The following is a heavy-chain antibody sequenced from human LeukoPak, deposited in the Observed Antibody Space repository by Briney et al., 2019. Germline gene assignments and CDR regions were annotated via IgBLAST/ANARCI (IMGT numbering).Heavy chain of an antibody. Sequence: GGSLRLSCVVSGFTFRTYAMHWVRQAPGKGLEWVAVVSYDGSNKYYADSVQGRFTISRDNSKNTLYLQMNSLRAEDTAVYYCAKRWGGGCFDYWGQGTLVTVSS. D-gene: IGHD3-16*01. CDR3: AKRWGGGCFDY. CDR1: GFTFRTYA. J-gene: IGHJ4*02. CDR2: VSYDGSNK. V-gene: IGHV3-30-3*02.